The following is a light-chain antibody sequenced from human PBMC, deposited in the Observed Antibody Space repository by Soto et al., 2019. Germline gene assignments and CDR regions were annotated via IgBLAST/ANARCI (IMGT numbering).Light chain of an antibody. CDR2: NAS. J-gene: IGKJ1*01. CDR1: QSISSW. V-gene: IGKV1-5*03. Sequence: DIQMTQSPSTLSASVGDRATITCRASQSISSWLAWYQQKPGQAPKLLIYNASSLESGVPSRFSGSGSGTDFTLTISSLQPEDFAVYYCQQLRSFPPTFGQGTKVEIK. CDR3: QQLRSFPPT.